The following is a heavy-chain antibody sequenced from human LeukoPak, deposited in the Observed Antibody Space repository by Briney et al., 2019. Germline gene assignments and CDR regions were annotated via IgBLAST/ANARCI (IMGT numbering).Heavy chain of an antibody. CDR2: ISGSGGST. CDR1: GFTFSSYA. Sequence: GGSLGLSCAASGFTFSSYAMSWVRQAPGKGLEWVSAISGSGGSTYYADSVKGRFTISRDNSKNTLYLQMNSLRAEDTAVYYCAKDFPDSGSYYGEVYFDYWGQGTLVTVSS. D-gene: IGHD1-26*01. V-gene: IGHV3-23*01. J-gene: IGHJ4*02. CDR3: AKDFPDSGSYYGEVYFDY.